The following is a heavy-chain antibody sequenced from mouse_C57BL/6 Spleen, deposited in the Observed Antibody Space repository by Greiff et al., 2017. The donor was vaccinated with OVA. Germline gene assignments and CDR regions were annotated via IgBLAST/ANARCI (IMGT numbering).Heavy chain of an antibody. Sequence: QVQLQQSGPELVKPGASVKISCKASGYAFSSSWMNWVKQRPGKGLEWIGRIYPGDGDINYNGKFKGKATLTADKSSSTAYMQLSSLTSEDSAVYFCARPYYDYDAGFDYWGQGTTLTVSS. D-gene: IGHD2-4*01. J-gene: IGHJ2*01. V-gene: IGHV1-82*01. CDR3: ARPYYDYDAGFDY. CDR1: GYAFSSSW. CDR2: IYPGDGDI.